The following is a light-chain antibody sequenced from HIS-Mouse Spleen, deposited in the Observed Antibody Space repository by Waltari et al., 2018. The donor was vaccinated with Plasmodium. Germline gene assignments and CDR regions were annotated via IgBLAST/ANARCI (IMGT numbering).Light chain of an antibody. J-gene: IGLJ3*02. Sequence: SDELTPPPSVSVSRGQTARITCSEDALPKNYAYWYQQKSCLAPVLVIYEDSKRPAGIPVRFSGASAGTMATLTISGAQVEDEADYYCYSTDSSGNHRVFGGGTKLTVL. CDR2: EDS. V-gene: IGLV3-10*01. CDR3: YSTDSSGNHRV. CDR1: ALPKNY.